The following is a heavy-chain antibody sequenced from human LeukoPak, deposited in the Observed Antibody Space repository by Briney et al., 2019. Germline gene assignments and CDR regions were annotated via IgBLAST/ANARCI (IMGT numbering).Heavy chain of an antibody. V-gene: IGHV1-69*05. J-gene: IGHJ4*02. D-gene: IGHD6-13*01. CDR1: GGTFSSYA. CDR2: IIPIFGTA. CDR3: ARDVAAAGQFDY. Sequence: SVKVPCKASGGTFSSYAISWVRQAPGQGLEWMGRIIPIFGTANYAQKFQGRVTITTDESTSTAYMELSSLRSEDTAVYYCARDVAAAGQFDYWGQGTLVTVSS.